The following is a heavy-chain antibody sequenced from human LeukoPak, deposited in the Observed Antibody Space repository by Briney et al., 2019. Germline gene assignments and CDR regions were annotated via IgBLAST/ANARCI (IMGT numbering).Heavy chain of an antibody. D-gene: IGHD6-13*01. CDR2: INSDGRRT. Sequence: GGSLRLSCAASGFTLSNYWIHWVRQAPGKGLVWVSRINSDGRRTTYADSVKGRFTISRDNSKNTLYLQMNSLRAEDTAVYYCARDNSSSWWGYYYYYYGMDVWGQGTTVTVSS. J-gene: IGHJ6*02. V-gene: IGHV3-74*01. CDR3: ARDNSSSWWGYYYYYYGMDV. CDR1: GFTLSNYW.